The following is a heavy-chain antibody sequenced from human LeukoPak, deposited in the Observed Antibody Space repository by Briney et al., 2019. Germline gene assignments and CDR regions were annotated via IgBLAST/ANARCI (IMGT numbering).Heavy chain of an antibody. D-gene: IGHD1-26*01. CDR1: GGSINNYY. Sequence: SETLSLTCTVSGGSINNYYWSWIRQPPGKGLEWIGYIHYSGSTNYNPSLKSRVTLSVDTSKNQFFLRLSSVTAADTAVYYCAKDSGTYYYIDVWGKGTTVTISS. CDR2: IHYSGST. J-gene: IGHJ6*03. V-gene: IGHV4-59*12. CDR3: AKDSGTYYYIDV.